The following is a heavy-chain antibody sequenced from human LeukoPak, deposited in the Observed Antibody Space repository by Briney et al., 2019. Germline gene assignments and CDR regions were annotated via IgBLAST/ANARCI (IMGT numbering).Heavy chain of an antibody. CDR3: ARVGYYESSGYYEY. V-gene: IGHV1-2*06. D-gene: IGHD3-22*01. Sequence: ASVKVSFTASGYTLTDYYMHWVRQAPGQGLEWMGRINPNSGGTNYAQKFQGRVTMTRDTSISTVYMELSRLRSDDTAVYYCARVGYYESSGYYEYWGQGTLVTVSS. CDR1: GYTLTDYY. CDR2: INPNSGGT. J-gene: IGHJ4*02.